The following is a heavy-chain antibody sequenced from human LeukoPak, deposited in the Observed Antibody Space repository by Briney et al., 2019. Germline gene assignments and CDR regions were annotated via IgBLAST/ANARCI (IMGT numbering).Heavy chain of an antibody. CDR3: ARDSSRQAYYDASGYRAYWYFDL. CDR1: GDSVRGRSYH. D-gene: IGHD3-22*01. J-gene: IGHJ2*01. V-gene: IGHV4-39*07. Sequence: PSETLSLTCTVSGDSVRGRSYHWGWIRQPPGKGLEWIGNIYYVGSSYYNPSLKSRVTISVDTAKNQFSLKLSSVTAADTAVYYCARDSSRQAYYDASGYRAYWYFDLWGRGTLVTVSS. CDR2: IYYVGSS.